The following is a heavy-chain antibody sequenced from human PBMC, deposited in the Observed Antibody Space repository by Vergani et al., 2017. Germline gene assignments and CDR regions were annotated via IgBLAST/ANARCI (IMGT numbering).Heavy chain of an antibody. CDR3: ARYYCSGYPYNWFDP. J-gene: IGHJ5*02. CDR2: IYYSGST. D-gene: IGHD2-15*01. CDR1: GGSISSYY. Sequence: QVQLQESGPGLVKPSETLSLTCTVSGGSISSYYWSWIRQPPGKGLEWIGYIYYSGSTNYNPSLKSRVTISVDTSKNQFSLKLSSVTAADTAVYYCARYYCSGYPYNWFDPWGQGTLVTVSS. V-gene: IGHV4-59*01.